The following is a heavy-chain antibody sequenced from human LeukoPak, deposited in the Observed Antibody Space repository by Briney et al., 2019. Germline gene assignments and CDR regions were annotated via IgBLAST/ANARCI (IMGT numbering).Heavy chain of an antibody. Sequence: ASVKVSCKASGYTFTSYAMHWVRQAPGQRLEWMGWINAGNGNTKYSQKFQGRVTITRDTSASTAYMELSSLRSEDTAVYYCARLAGVHLRFGYWGQGTLVTVSS. J-gene: IGHJ4*02. CDR1: GYTFTSYA. D-gene: IGHD6-19*01. V-gene: IGHV1-3*01. CDR2: INAGNGNT. CDR3: ARLAGVHLRFGY.